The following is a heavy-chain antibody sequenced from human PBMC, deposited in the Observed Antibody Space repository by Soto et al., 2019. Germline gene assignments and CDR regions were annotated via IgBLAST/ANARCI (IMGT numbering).Heavy chain of an antibody. CDR3: ARDSSGRQYYGMDV. CDR2: ITTTSSTM. J-gene: IGHJ6*02. V-gene: IGHV3-48*02. Sequence: GGSLRLSCAASGFTFSSYSMNWVRQAPGKGLEWISYITTTSSTMYYADSVKGRFTISRDNAKNSLYLQMNSLRDEDTAVYYCARDSSGRQYYGMDVWGQGTTVTAP. CDR1: GFTFSSYS. D-gene: IGHD3-22*01.